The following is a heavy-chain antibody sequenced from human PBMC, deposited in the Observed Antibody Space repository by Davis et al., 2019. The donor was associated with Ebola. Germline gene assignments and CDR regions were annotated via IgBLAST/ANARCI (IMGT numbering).Heavy chain of an antibody. J-gene: IGHJ6*02. CDR1: GFTFSSYA. D-gene: IGHD3-10*01. CDR3: AREPYGSGSGGGMDV. CDR2: ISYDGSNK. V-gene: IGHV3-30-3*01. Sequence: GESLKISCAASGFTFSSYAMHWVRQAPGKGLEWVAVISYDGSNKYYADSVKGRFTISRDNSKNTLYLQMNSLRAEDTAVYYCAREPYGSGSGGGMDVWGQGTTVTVSS.